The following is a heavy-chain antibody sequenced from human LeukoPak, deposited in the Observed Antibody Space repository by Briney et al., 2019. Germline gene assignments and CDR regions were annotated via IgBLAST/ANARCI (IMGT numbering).Heavy chain of an antibody. D-gene: IGHD2-21*02. CDR2: FYYSGST. Sequence: SETLSLTCSVSGGAVTSFYWSWIRQSPGKGLEGIGYFYYSGSTKYNPSLKSRGTMSGDTSKNQLSLKLSSVTAADTAMYYCARHRFASAVILDYWGQGDPVTVSS. CDR1: GGAVTSFY. J-gene: IGHJ4*02. CDR3: ARHRFASAVILDY. V-gene: IGHV4-59*08.